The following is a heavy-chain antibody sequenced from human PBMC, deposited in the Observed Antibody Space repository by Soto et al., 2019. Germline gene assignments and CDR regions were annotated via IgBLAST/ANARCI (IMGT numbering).Heavy chain of an antibody. D-gene: IGHD1-26*01. J-gene: IGHJ6*02. CDR3: AKEGASRYYYGMDV. Sequence: GGSLRLSCAASGFTFSSYGMHWVRQAPGKGLEWVAVISYDGSNKYYADSVKGRFTISRDNSKNTLYLQMNSLRAEDTAVYYCAKEGASRYYYGMDVGGQGTTVT. CDR2: ISYDGSNK. CDR1: GFTFSSYG. V-gene: IGHV3-30*18.